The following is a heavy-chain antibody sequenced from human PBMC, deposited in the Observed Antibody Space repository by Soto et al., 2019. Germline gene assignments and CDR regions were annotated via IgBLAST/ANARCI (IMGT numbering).Heavy chain of an antibody. CDR1: NGSMTSSLW. CDR2: VAQSGYT. CDR3: ARNRYGGYDFDS. V-gene: IGHV4-4*02. J-gene: IGHJ4*02. D-gene: IGHD5-12*01. Sequence: QLQVQESGPGLVKPSGTLSLTCTVSNGSMTSSLWWSWVRQSPGKGLEWIGEVAQSGYTSYNPSLKSRLTTSQDRSRNQFSLRLTSVTAADTAVYYCARNRYGGYDFDSWGQGTLVTVSS.